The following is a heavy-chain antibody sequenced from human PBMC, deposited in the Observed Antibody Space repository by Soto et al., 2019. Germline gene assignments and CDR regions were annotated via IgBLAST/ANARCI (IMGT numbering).Heavy chain of an antibody. D-gene: IGHD1-1*01. CDR2: IYHSGST. J-gene: IGHJ4*01. CDR1: GYSISSAYY. V-gene: IGHV4-38-2*02. Sequence: PSESLSLTCSVSGYSISSAYYSGWIRQPPGKRLEWIGSIYHSGSTYYNPSLKSRVTISVDPSKNQFSLKLSSVTAAATAVYYCAREVHSQAFFDDSGHGTLVTHSS. CDR3: AREVHSQAFFDD.